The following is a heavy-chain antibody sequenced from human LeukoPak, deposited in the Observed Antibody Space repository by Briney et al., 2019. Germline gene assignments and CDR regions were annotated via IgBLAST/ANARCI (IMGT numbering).Heavy chain of an antibody. V-gene: IGHV4-39*07. D-gene: IGHD3-10*01. J-gene: IGHJ5*02. Sequence: PSETLSLTCTVSGGSISSNNYYWGWIRQPPGKGLEWIGTIYFSGTIYYNPSLKSRVTISIDTSRNQFSLKLNSVTAADTAVYYCASTGPGSFLGGKYNYFDPWGQGALVTVSS. CDR1: GGSISSNNYY. CDR2: IYFSGTI. CDR3: ASTGPGSFLGGKYNYFDP.